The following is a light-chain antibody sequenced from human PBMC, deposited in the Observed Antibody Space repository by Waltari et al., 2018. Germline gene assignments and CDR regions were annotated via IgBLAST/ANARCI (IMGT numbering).Light chain of an antibody. J-gene: IGLJ1*01. CDR1: SPDIGDNY. V-gene: IGLV1-47*01. CDR2: GNT. Sequence: QSVLTQPPSASATPGQRATLSCSGSSPDIGDNYVYWYKQLPGTAPKLLIYGNTQRPSGVPDRFSGSKSGTSASLAISDLRSEDEADYYCAAWDDNLLYVFGTGTKVTVL. CDR3: AAWDDNLLYV.